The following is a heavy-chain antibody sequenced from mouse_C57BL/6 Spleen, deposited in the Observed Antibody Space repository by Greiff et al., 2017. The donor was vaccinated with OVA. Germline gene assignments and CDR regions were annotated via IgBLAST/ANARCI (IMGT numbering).Heavy chain of an antibody. CDR1: GYTFTSYW. CDR2: INPSNGCT. V-gene: IGHV1-53*01. D-gene: IGHD1-1*01. Sequence: QVQLQQSGTELVKPGASVKLSCKASGYTFTSYWMHWVKQRPGQGLEWIGNINPSNGCTNYNEKFKSKATLTVDKSSSTAYMQLSSLTSEDSAVYYCARNYYGSSYWFAYWGQGTLVTVSA. J-gene: IGHJ3*01. CDR3: ARNYYGSSYWFAY.